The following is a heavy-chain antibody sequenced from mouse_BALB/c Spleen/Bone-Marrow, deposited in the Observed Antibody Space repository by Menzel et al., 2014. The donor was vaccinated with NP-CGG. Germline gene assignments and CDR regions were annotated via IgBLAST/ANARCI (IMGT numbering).Heavy chain of an antibody. CDR1: GYSFTVYT. CDR2: INPYHGGT. V-gene: IGHV1-18*01. CDR3: ARPGRYDGAWFAY. J-gene: IGHJ3*01. D-gene: IGHD2-14*01. Sequence: EVKLMESGSELVKPGASMKISCKASGYSFTVYTMNWVRQSHGKNLEWIGLINPYHGGTIYNQKFKGKATLTVDKSSSTAYMELLSLTSEDSAVYYCARPGRYDGAWFAYWGQGTLVTVSA.